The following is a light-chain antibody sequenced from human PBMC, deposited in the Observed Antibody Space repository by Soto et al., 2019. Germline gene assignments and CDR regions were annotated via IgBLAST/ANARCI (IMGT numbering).Light chain of an antibody. CDR1: QGVSGN. CDR3: QQYNNWPPWT. V-gene: IGKV3-15*01. J-gene: IGKJ1*01. Sequence: EIVMTQSPATLSVSPGERATLSCRASQGVSGNLACYQQKPGKAPRLLIYGASTRATGIPARFSGSGSGTEFTLSISSLQSEDFAVYYCQQYNNWPPWTFGQGTKVEIK. CDR2: GAS.